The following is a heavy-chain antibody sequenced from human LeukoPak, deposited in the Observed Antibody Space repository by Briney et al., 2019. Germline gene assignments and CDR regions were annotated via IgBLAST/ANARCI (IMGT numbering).Heavy chain of an antibody. Sequence: SETLSLTCTVSGGSISSYYWSWIRQPPGEGLEWIGYIYYSGSTNYNPSLKSRVTMSVDTSKNQFSLKLSSVTAADTAVYYCARDRDYGGFDPWGQGTLVTVSS. D-gene: IGHD4-17*01. J-gene: IGHJ5*02. CDR1: GGSISSYY. CDR3: ARDRDYGGFDP. V-gene: IGHV4-59*12. CDR2: IYYSGST.